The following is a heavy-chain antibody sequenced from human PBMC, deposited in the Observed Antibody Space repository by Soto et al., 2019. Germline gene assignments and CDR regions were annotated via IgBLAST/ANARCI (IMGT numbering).Heavy chain of an antibody. CDR2: ISGTSVYI. Sequence: LRLSCVASGFTFSNYNMNWVGQAPGKGLEWVSHISGTSVYIHYADSVKGRFTISRDNAKNSVYLQMDSLRVEDTAVYYCAREGALKPFSSWGQGAMVTVSS. CDR3: AREGALKPFSS. CDR1: GFTFSNYN. V-gene: IGHV3-21*01. J-gene: IGHJ5*02.